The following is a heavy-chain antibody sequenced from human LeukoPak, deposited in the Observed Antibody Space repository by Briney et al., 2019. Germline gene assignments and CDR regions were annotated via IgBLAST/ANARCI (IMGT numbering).Heavy chain of an antibody. Sequence: ASVKVSCKASGYTFTSYDINWVRQATGQGLEWMGWMNPNSGNTGYAQKFQGRVTMTRNTSISTAYMELSSLRSEDTAVYYCAKSYDSSGYSAEYFQHWGQGTLVTVSS. D-gene: IGHD3-22*01. CDR2: MNPNSGNT. CDR3: AKSYDSSGYSAEYFQH. J-gene: IGHJ1*01. V-gene: IGHV1-8*01. CDR1: GYTFTSYD.